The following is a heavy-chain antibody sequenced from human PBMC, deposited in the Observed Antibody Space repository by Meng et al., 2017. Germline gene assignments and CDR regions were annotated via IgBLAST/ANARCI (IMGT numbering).Heavy chain of an antibody. Sequence: QVQLLESGPGLVKPSGTLALTCDVSRGSIRSSAWWSWVRQSPGKGLEWIGEIYQTGSTNYNPSLKSRAIISVDPSNNQFSLELTSLTAADTALYYCAKLGSDYWGQGTLVTVSS. V-gene: IGHV4-4*02. CDR1: RGSIRSSAW. J-gene: IGHJ4*02. CDR3: AKLGSDY. CDR2: IYQTGST. D-gene: IGHD7-27*01.